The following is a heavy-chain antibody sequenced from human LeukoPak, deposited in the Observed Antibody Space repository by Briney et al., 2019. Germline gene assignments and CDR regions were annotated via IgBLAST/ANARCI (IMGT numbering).Heavy chain of an antibody. Sequence: GGSLRLSCAASGFTFDXXXMHWVRQAPGKGLEXXXXISXXSGXXXXXXXXXXXXTXSXXXAKNSLYLQMNSLRAEDTALYYCAKDLGEEAGTTYFDYWGQGTLVTVSS. CDR1: GFTFDXXX. CDR3: AKDLGEEAGTTYFDY. CDR2: ISXXSGXX. J-gene: IGHJ4*02. D-gene: IGHD4-17*01. V-gene: IGHV3-9*01.